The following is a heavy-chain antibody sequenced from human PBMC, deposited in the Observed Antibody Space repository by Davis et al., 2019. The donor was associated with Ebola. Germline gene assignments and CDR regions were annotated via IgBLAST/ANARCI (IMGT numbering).Heavy chain of an antibody. V-gene: IGHV1-18*04. CDR1: GYTFTSYG. CDR3: ARAPNYDVLTGTSSYYFDY. CDR2: ISGFNTNT. D-gene: IGHD3-9*01. Sequence: ASVKVSCKSSGYTFTSYGLVWVRQAPGLGLEWMGWISGFNTNTNFAQKFQGRVTVSKDTSTNTAYMDQRSPTSDDTAIYYCARAPNYDVLTGTSSYYFDYWGQGTLVTVSS. J-gene: IGHJ4*02.